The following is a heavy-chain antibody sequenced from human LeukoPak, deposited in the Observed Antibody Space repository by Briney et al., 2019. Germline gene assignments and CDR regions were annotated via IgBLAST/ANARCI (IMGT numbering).Heavy chain of an antibody. D-gene: IGHD6-6*01. CDR3: AREVTPLSSSYNWFDP. J-gene: IGHJ5*02. CDR1: GGTFSSYA. Sequence: ASVKVSCKASGGTFSSYAISWVRQAPGQGLEWMGGIIPIFGTANYARKFQGRVTITTDESTSTAYMELSSLRSEDTAVYYCAREVTPLSSSYNWFDPWGQGTLVTVSS. V-gene: IGHV1-69*05. CDR2: IIPIFGTA.